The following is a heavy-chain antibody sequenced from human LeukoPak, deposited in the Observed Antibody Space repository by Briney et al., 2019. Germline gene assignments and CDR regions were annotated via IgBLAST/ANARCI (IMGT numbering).Heavy chain of an antibody. J-gene: IGHJ4*02. CDR3: AGALSSGRLDY. CDR1: GFTFSSYA. Sequence: PGRSLRLSCAASGFTFSSYAMHWVRPAPGKGLEWVAVISYDGSNKYYADSVKGRFTISRDNSKNTLYLQMNSLRAEDTAVYYCAGALSSGRLDYWGQGTLVTVSS. D-gene: IGHD6-19*01. V-gene: IGHV3-30-3*01. CDR2: ISYDGSNK.